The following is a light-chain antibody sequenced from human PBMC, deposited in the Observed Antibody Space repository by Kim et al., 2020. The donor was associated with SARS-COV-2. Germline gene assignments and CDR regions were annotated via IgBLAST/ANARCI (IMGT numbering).Light chain of an antibody. Sequence: EIVLTQSPATLSLSPGERATLSCRASQSVNNYLVWYQQRPGQAPRLLIYDASNRATGIPDRFSGSGSGTDFTLTISSLEPEDFAVYYCQQRSDWPLTFGPGTKVDIK. V-gene: IGKV3-11*01. CDR1: QSVNNY. CDR3: QQRSDWPLT. J-gene: IGKJ3*01. CDR2: DAS.